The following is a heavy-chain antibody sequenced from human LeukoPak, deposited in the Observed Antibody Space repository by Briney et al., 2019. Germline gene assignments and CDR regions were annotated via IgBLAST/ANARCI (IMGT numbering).Heavy chain of an antibody. CDR1: GFTFSNAW. CDR3: TTAPLFGELYY. D-gene: IGHD3-10*01. Sequence: PGGSLRLSCAASGFTFSNAWMSWVRQAPGKGLEWVGRIKSKTDGGTTDYAAPVKGRFTISRDDLKNTLYLQMNSLKTEDTAVYYCTTAPLFGELYYWGQGTLVTVSS. J-gene: IGHJ4*02. V-gene: IGHV3-15*01. CDR2: IKSKTDGGTT.